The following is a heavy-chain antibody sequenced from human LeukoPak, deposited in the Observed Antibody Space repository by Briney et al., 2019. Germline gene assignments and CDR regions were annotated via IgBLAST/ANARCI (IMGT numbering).Heavy chain of an antibody. D-gene: IGHD2-21*01. CDR2: IRYDGSNK. CDR1: GFTFSSYG. V-gene: IGHV3-30*02. Sequence: GGSLRLSCAASGFTFSSYGMHWVRQAPGKGLEWVAFIRYDGSNKYYADSVKGRFTISRDNSKNTLYLQMNSLRAEDTAVYCCANFAVGCARCAFDIWGQGTMVTVSS. CDR3: ANFAVGCARCAFDI. J-gene: IGHJ3*02.